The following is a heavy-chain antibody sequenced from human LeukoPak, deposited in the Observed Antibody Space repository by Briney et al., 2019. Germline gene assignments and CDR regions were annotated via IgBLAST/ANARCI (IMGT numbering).Heavy chain of an antibody. Sequence: GASVKVSCNASGYTLTGYYMHWVRQAPGQGLEWMGWINPNSGGTNYAQKFQGWVTMTRDTSISTAYMELSRLRSDDTAVYYCARDRGGYYGSGIYFDYWGQGTLVTVSS. CDR1: GYTLTGYY. CDR2: INPNSGGT. D-gene: IGHD3-10*01. V-gene: IGHV1-2*04. J-gene: IGHJ4*02. CDR3: ARDRGGYYGSGIYFDY.